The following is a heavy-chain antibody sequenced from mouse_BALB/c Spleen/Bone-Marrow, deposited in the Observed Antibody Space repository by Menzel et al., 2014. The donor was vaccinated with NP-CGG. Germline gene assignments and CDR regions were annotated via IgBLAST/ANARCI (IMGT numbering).Heavy chain of an antibody. CDR3: ARVYYGYFFAY. V-gene: IGHV1-7*01. CDR2: INPSTGYT. J-gene: IGHJ3*01. D-gene: IGHD1-2*01. Sequence: QVQLQQSWAELAKPGASVKMSCKASGYTFTSYWMHWVKQRPGQGLEWIGYINPSTGYTDYNQKFKDKTTLTADKSSSTAYMQLSSLTSEDSAVYYCARVYYGYFFAYWGQGTLVTVSA. CDR1: GYTFTSYW.